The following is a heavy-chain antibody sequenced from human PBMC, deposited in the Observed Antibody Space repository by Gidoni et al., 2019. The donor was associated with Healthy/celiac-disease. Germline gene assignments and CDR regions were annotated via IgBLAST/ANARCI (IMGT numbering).Heavy chain of an antibody. CDR3: ARGDILTGYPYYYMDV. CDR1: GGTFSSYA. D-gene: IGHD3-9*01. V-gene: IGHV1-69*01. Sequence: EVKKPGSSVKVSCKASGGTFSSYAISWVRQAPGQGLEWMGGIIPIFGTANYAQKFQGRVTITADESTSTAYMELSSLRSEDTAVYYCARGDILTGYPYYYMDVWGKGTTVTVSS. CDR2: IIPIFGTA. J-gene: IGHJ6*03.